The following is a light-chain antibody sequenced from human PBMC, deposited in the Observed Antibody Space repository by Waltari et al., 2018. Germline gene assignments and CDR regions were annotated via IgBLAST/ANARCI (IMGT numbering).Light chain of an antibody. CDR2: DAS. Sequence: EIVLTQSPATLSLSPGDRATLSCRASQSINTFLAWHQQKPGQSPRLLIYDASDRATGIPARFSGSGSGTDFTLTISSLEPEDFAVYYCQQRGGWPPYTFGQGTKLEI. V-gene: IGKV3-11*01. J-gene: IGKJ2*01. CDR1: QSINTF. CDR3: QQRGGWPPYT.